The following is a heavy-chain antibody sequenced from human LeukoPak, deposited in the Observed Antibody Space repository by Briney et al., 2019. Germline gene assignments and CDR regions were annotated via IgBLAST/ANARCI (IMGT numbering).Heavy chain of an antibody. CDR2: IYYSGGT. CDR1: GGSISSGGYY. Sequence: PSQTLSLTCTVSGGSISSGGYYWSWIRQHPGKGLEWIGYIYYSGGTYYNPSLKSRVTISVDTSKNQFSLKLSSVTAADTAVYYCARDRGVVILYYFDYWGQGTLVTVSS. J-gene: IGHJ4*02. V-gene: IGHV4-31*03. D-gene: IGHD3-3*01. CDR3: ARDRGVVILYYFDY.